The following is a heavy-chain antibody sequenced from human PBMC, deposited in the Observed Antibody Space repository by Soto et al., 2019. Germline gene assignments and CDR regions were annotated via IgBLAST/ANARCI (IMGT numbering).Heavy chain of an antibody. J-gene: IGHJ4*02. CDR3: ARGVTTVTTIDY. Sequence: SETLSLTCAVSGGSISSGGYSWSWIRQPPGKGLEWIGYIYHSGSTYYKTSLKSRVTISVDRSKNQFSLKLSSVTAADTAVYYCARGVTTVTTIDYWGQGTLVTVSS. CDR2: IYHSGST. V-gene: IGHV4-30-2*01. D-gene: IGHD4-17*01. CDR1: GGSISSGGYS.